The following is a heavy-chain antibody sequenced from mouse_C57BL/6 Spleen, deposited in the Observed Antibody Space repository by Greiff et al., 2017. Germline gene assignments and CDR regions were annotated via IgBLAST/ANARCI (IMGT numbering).Heavy chain of an antibody. D-gene: IGHD2-3*01. V-gene: IGHV1-72*01. CDR2: IDPNSGGT. CDR3: ATPYDHYAMDY. J-gene: IGHJ4*01. Sequence: QVQLQQPGAELVKPGASVKLSCKASGYTFTSYWMHWVKQRPGRGLEWIGRIDPNSGGTKYNEKFKSKATLTVDTPSSTAYMQRSSLTSEDSAVYYCATPYDHYAMDYWGQGTSVTVSS. CDR1: GYTFTSYW.